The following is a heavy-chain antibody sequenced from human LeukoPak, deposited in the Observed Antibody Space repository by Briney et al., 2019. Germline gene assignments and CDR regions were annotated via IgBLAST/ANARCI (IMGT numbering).Heavy chain of an antibody. CDR2: IYYSGST. J-gene: IGHJ5*02. D-gene: IGHD3-9*01. CDR1: GGSISSYY. Sequence: SETLSLTCTVSGGSISSYYRSWIRQPPGKGLEWIGYIYYSGSTYYNPSLKSRVTISVDTSKNQFSLKLSSVTAADTAVYYCARDGDFDEEGSWFDPWGQGTLVTVSS. CDR3: ARDGDFDEEGSWFDP. V-gene: IGHV4-59*12.